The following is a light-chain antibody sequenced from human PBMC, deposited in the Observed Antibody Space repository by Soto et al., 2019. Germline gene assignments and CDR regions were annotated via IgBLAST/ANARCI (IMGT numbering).Light chain of an antibody. CDR1: QGISSY. J-gene: IGKJ3*01. V-gene: IGKV1-9*01. CDR3: QQLNSYPPF. CDR2: AAS. Sequence: DIQLTQSPSFLSASVGDRVTITCRASQGISSYLAWYQQKPGKAPKLLIYAASTLQSGVPSRFSCNRFSSAFTLTLISLHPEDFASYYSQQLNSYPPFFGPGTKVDIK.